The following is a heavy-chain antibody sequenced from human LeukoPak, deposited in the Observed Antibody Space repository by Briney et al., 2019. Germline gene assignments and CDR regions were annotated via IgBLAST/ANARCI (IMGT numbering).Heavy chain of an antibody. CDR2: ISSSRSYI. D-gene: IGHD6-19*01. V-gene: IGHV3-21*01. J-gene: IGHJ4*02. CDR1: GFTFSSYS. CDR3: AREDYIAVAGSIDY. Sequence: GGSLRLACAASGFTFSSYSMNWVRQAPGKGLEWVSSISSSRSYIYYADSVKGRFTISRDNAKNSLYLQMNSLRAEDTAVYYCAREDYIAVAGSIDYWGQGTLVTVSS.